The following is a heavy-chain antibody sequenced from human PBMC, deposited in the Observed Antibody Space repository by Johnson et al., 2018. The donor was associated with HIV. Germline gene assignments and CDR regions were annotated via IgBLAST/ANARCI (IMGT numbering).Heavy chain of an antibody. V-gene: IGHV3-13*01. J-gene: IGHJ3*02. CDR1: GFTFSSYD. CDR3: AGGSQWIRWWGGAFDI. D-gene: IGHD5-12*01. CDR2: IGTAGDT. Sequence: VQLVESGGGLVQPGGSLRLSCAASGFTFSSYDMHWVRQATGKGLEWVSAIGTAGDTYYADSVKGRFTISRDNSKNTLYLQMNSLRAEDTAVYYCAGGSQWIRWWGGAFDIWGQGTMVTVSS.